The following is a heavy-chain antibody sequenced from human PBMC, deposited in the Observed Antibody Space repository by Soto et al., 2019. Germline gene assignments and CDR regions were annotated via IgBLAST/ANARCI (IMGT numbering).Heavy chain of an antibody. Sequence: ASVKVSCKASGFTFTSSAMQWVRQARGQRLEWIGWIVVGSGNTNYAQKFQERVTIPRDMPTSTAYMELSSLRSEDTAVYYCGAAPWGNYGGDYYSYMDVGGKGTTATVPS. CDR3: GAAPWGNYGGDYYSYMDV. D-gene: IGHD4-17*01. CDR2: IVVGSGNT. CDR1: GFTFTSSA. J-gene: IGHJ6*03. V-gene: IGHV1-58*02.